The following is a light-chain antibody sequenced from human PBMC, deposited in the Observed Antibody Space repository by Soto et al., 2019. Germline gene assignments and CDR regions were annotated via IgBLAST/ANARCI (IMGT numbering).Light chain of an antibody. J-gene: IGKJ4*02. CDR1: QSIVSS. CDR3: QQSYTTPLT. CDR2: AAS. Sequence: DIQMTQSPSSLSASVGDRVTITCRASQSIVSSFHWDQQKRGEAPKLVIYAASSLQSGVPSRFSGSGAGTDFTLTISSRQPEEFVTYYCQQSYTTPLTFGGGTKVEIK. V-gene: IGKV1-39*01.